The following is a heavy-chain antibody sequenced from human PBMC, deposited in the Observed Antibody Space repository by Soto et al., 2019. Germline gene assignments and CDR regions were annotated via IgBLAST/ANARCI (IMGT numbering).Heavy chain of an antibody. D-gene: IGHD2-2*01. CDR3: ARERSVGYCITTTCPKPFYYYAMAV. V-gene: IGHV1-69*12. CDR2: IIPVFGTP. CDR1: GGTFTNYA. Sequence: QVQLVQSGAEVKKPGSSLKVSCKASGGTFTNYAFSWVRQAPGQGLAWMGGIIPVFGTPDYAQKFQGRVTITADESTRTACMELRSLRSDDTAVYYCARERSVGYCITTTCPKPFYYYAMAVWGQGTTFTASS. J-gene: IGHJ6*02.